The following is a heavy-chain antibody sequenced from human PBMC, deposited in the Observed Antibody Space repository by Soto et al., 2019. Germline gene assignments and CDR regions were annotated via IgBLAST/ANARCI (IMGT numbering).Heavy chain of an antibody. J-gene: IGHJ5*02. CDR3: VRSGTARLLRHSWFDT. V-gene: IGHV3-21*01. CDR1: GFTFNTYD. D-gene: IGHD2-21*01. CDR2: ITTSSAYI. Sequence: EVHLVESGGGLVKPGGSLRLSCAASGFTFNTYDMNWVRQAPGKGREWVSSITTSSAYIYYADSLKGRITISRDNAKNSLFLQMNSLRAEDTAVYYCVRSGTARLLRHSWFDTWGQGTLVTVSS.